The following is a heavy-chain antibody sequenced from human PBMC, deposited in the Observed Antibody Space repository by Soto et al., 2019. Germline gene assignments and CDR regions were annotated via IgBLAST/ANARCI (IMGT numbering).Heavy chain of an antibody. J-gene: IGHJ6*02. CDR1: GDSISSYY. V-gene: IGHV4-59*01. CDR2: IYYSGGT. D-gene: IGHD5-18*01. Sequence: SETLSLTCTVSGDSISSYYWTWIRQPPGKGLEWIGYIYYSGGTNYNPSLKGRVTISVDTSKNQFSLKLSSVTAADTAVYYCARSAAMDIHYYYYGMDVWGQGTTVTVSS. CDR3: ARSAAMDIHYYYYGMDV.